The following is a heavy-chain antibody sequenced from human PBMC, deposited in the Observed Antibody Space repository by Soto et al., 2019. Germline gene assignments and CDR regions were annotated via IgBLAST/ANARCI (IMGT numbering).Heavy chain of an antibody. J-gene: IGHJ5*02. Sequence: GSLRLSCAASGFTFSSYIMNWVRQAPVKGLEWVSSISSSSSYIYYADSVKGRFTISRDNAKNSLYLQMNSLRAEDTAVYYCATGSAWEWLFEGDCWFDPCGQGTWVTFSS. CDR3: ATGSAWEWLFEGDCWFDP. V-gene: IGHV3-21*01. CDR1: GFTFSSYI. CDR2: ISSSSSYI. D-gene: IGHD3-3*01.